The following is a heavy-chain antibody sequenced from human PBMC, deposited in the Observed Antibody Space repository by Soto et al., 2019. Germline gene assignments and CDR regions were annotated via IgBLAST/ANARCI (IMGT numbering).Heavy chain of an antibody. Sequence: ASVKVSCKASGYTFTSYGISWVRQAPGQGLEWMGWISAYNGNTNYAQKLQGRVTMTTDTSTSTAYMELRSLRSDDTAVYYCARDIVVVVAATPGYYSYSGMDVWAQGTTATVS. D-gene: IGHD2-15*01. CDR2: ISAYNGNT. V-gene: IGHV1-18*01. J-gene: IGHJ6*02. CDR3: ARDIVVVVAATPGYYSYSGMDV. CDR1: GYTFTSYG.